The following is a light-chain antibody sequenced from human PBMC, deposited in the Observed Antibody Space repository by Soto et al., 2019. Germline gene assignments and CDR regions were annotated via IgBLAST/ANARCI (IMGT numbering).Light chain of an antibody. V-gene: IGLV2-14*01. CDR2: EVT. CDR3: SSYTTNSTLV. CDR1: SSDAADYKY. Sequence: QSALTQPASVSGSPGQSVTISCTGSSSDAADYKYVSWYQQLPGKSPKALIAEVTKRPSGVSDRFSGSKSGNTASLTISGLQAEDEADYDCSSYTTNSTLVFGTGTKLTVL. J-gene: IGLJ1*01.